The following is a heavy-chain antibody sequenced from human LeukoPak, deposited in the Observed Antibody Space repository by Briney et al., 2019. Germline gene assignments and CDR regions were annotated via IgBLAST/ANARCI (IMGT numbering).Heavy chain of an antibody. CDR2: ISYDANTK. Sequence: GGSLRLSCAASGFPFSSYAMHWVRQAPGKGLEWVAGISYDANTKYHADSVKGRFTISRDNSKNTLYLQMNSLRAEDTAVYYCARVPDIVATPYYFDYWGQGTLVTVSS. J-gene: IGHJ4*02. CDR3: ARVPDIVATPYYFDY. CDR1: GFPFSSYA. D-gene: IGHD5-12*01. V-gene: IGHV3-30-3*01.